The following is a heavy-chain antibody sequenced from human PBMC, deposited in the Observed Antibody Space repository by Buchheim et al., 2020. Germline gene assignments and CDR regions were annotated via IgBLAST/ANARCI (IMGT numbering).Heavy chain of an antibody. CDR1: GFTFSSYA. CDR2: ISYDGSNK. CDR3: ARDPKLRFLDY. V-gene: IGHV3-30-3*01. D-gene: IGHD3-3*01. Sequence: QVQLVESGGGVVQPGRSLRLSCAASGFTFSSYAMHWVRQAPGKGLEWVAVISYDGSNKYYADSVKGRFPISRDNSKNTLYLQMNSLRAEDTAVYYCARDPKLRFLDYWGQGTL. J-gene: IGHJ4*02.